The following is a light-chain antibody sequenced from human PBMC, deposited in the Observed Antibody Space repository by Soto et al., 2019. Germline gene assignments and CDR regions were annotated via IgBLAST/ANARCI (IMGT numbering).Light chain of an antibody. J-gene: IGKJ1*01. V-gene: IGKV1-27*01. Sequence: DIQMTQSPSSLSASVGDRVTITCRASQGISNYLAWYQQKPGKVPKLLIYAASTLQSGVPSRFSGSGSGTDFRLTISSLQPEDVATYYCQKYNSAPRTFGQGTKVEIK. CDR3: QKYNSAPRT. CDR1: QGISNY. CDR2: AAS.